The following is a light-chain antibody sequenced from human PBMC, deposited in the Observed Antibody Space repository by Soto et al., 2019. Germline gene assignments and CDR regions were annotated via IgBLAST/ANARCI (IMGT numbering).Light chain of an antibody. CDR2: VNKDGSL. Sequence: QSVPTQSPSASASLGASVKLTCTLSSGHSNYAIAWHQQQPEKGPRFLMKVNKDGSLLKGDGIPDRFSGSTSGADRFLTISSLHSEDEADYYCQTWGPGIRVFGGGTQLTVL. CDR1: SGHSNYA. CDR3: QTWGPGIRV. V-gene: IGLV4-69*01. J-gene: IGLJ3*02.